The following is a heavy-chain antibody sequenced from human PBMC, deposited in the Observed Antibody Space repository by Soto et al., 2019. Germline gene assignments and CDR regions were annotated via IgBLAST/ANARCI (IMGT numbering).Heavy chain of an antibody. CDR1: GFTCGRAA. CDR2: ITDSGSNT. CDR3: ERGIAVAGTRSEFDF. J-gene: IGHJ4*02. V-gene: IGHV3-23*01. D-gene: IGHD6-19*01. Sequence: GGSLRLSCAASGFTCGRAAMTWVRQAPGKGLEWLSGITDSGSNTYYADYVKGRFTISRYNSKNSLYLQMKRLRAEETAVYYCERGIAVAGTRSEFDFCGKGTLVTVSS.